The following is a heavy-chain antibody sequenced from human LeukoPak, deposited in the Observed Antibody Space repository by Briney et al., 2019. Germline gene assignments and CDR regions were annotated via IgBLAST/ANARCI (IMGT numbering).Heavy chain of an antibody. CDR2: ISYDGSNK. CDR3: AKATLGGPYYYYGMDV. J-gene: IGHJ6*02. V-gene: IGHV3-30*18. D-gene: IGHD4-23*01. Sequence: GGSLRLSCAASGLTFSSYGMHWVRQAPGKGLEWVAVISYDGSNKYYADSVKGRFTISRDNSKNTLYLQMNSLRAEDTAVYYCAKATLGGPYYYYGMDVWGQGTTVTVSS. CDR1: GLTFSSYG.